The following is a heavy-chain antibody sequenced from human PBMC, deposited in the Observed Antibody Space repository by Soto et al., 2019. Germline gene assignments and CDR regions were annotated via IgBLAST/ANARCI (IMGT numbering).Heavy chain of an antibody. CDR1: GFTFSSYS. D-gene: IGHD6-19*01. J-gene: IGHJ6*02. CDR2: ISSSSSTI. V-gene: IGHV3-48*02. CDR3: ARLISSGWYNYYYYGMDV. Sequence: GGSLRLSCAASGFTFSSYSMNWVRQAPGKGLEWDSYISSSSSTIYYADSVKGRFTISRDNAKNSLYLQMNSLRDEDTAVYYCARLISSGWYNYYYYGMDVWGQGTTVTVSS.